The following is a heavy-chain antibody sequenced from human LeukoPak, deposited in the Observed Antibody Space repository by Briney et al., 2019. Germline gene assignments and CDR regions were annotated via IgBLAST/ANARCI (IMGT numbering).Heavy chain of an antibody. CDR1: EFTLNNAW. CDR2: IKSKADGETT. D-gene: IGHD2/OR15-2a*01. V-gene: IGHV3-15*01. CDR3: TTDQGNSTRHYYFDY. Sequence: GGSLRLSCVASEFTLNNAWINWVGQAPGKGLEWIARIKSKADGETTQYAAAGKGRFTISRDDLKNTLFLQINGLQIEDTAMYYCTTDQGNSTRHYYFDYWGQGTLVTVSS. J-gene: IGHJ4*02.